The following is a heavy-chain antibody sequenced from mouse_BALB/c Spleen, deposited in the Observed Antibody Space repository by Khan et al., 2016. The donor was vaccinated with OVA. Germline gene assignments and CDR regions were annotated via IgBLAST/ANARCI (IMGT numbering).Heavy chain of an antibody. CDR3: ARNSYPYSFAY. CDR2: IWSDGTE. Sequence: QVQLKQSGPGLVAPSQSLSITCTVSGFSLTNFGVHWVRQPPGKGLEWLVVIWSDGTETYNTALKSRRSISKDNTKSKVFFKMNSLQTDDTAMYYCARNSYPYSFAYWGQGTSVTVSS. J-gene: IGHJ4*01. D-gene: IGHD1-1*01. CDR1: GFSLTNFG. V-gene: IGHV2-6*02.